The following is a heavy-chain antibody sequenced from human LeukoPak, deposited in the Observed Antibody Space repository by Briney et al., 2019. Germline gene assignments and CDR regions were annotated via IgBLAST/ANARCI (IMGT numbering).Heavy chain of an antibody. D-gene: IGHD6-19*01. V-gene: IGHV3-53*05. CDR2: IYSGGST. CDR3: AREHRQQWLVQTYYGMDV. Sequence: GGSLRLSCAASGFTVSSNYMSWVRQAPGKGLEWVSVIYSGGSTYYADSVKGRFTISRDNSKNTLYLQMNSLRSEDTAVYYCAREHRQQWLVQTYYGMDVWGQGTTVTVSS. CDR1: GFTVSSNY. J-gene: IGHJ6*02.